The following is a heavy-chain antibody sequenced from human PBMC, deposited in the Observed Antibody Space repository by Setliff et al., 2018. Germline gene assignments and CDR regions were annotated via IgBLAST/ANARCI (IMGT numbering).Heavy chain of an antibody. J-gene: IGHJ6*03. CDR1: GYTFTSYY. CDR2: INPSGGST. D-gene: IGHD5-12*01. CDR3: ARVRLVATTNYYYYYYMDV. Sequence: ASVKVSCKASGYTFTSYYMHWVRQAPGQGLEWMGIINPSGGSTSYAQKFQGRVTITADKSTSTAYMELSSLRSEDTAVYYCARVRLVATTNYYYYYYMDVWGKGTTVTVSS. V-gene: IGHV1-46*01.